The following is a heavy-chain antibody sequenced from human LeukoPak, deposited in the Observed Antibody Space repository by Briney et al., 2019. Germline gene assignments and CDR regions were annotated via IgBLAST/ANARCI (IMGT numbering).Heavy chain of an antibody. V-gene: IGHV3-49*04. J-gene: IGHJ5*02. CDR2: IRSKAYGGTT. CDR1: GFTFGDYA. CDR3: AKSKEYDFWSVLNWFDP. D-gene: IGHD3-3*01. Sequence: GGSLRLSCTASGFTFGDYAMSWVRQAPGKGLEWVGFIRSKAYGGTTEYAASVKGRFTISRDDSKSIAYLQMNSLRAEDTAVYYCAKSKEYDFWSVLNWFDPWGQGTLVTVSS.